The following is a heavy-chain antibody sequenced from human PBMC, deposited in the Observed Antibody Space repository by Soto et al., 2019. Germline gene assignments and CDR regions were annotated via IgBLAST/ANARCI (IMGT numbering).Heavy chain of an antibody. CDR2: ISYDGSNK. CDR1: GFTFSSYA. Sequence: QVQLVESGGGVVQPGRSLRLSCAASGFTFSSYAVHWVRQAPGKGLEWVAVISYDGSNKYYADSVKGRFTISRDNSKNTLYLQMNSLRAEDTAVYYCADDSDYWGQGTLVTVSS. D-gene: IGHD3-9*01. V-gene: IGHV3-30-3*01. J-gene: IGHJ4*02. CDR3: ADDSDY.